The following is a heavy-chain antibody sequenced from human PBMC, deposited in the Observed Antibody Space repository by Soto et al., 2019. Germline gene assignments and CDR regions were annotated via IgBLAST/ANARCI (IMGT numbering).Heavy chain of an antibody. D-gene: IGHD3-22*01. J-gene: IGHJ6*02. V-gene: IGHV1-18*01. CDR2: ISPYDDNT. Sequence: QVQLVQSGTEVKKPGASVKVSCKASGYTFTSYGISWVRQAPGQGLEWMGWISPYDDNTNYAQNLQGRVTMTTDTSTRTAYMELRSLRSDDTAVYYCARGGYYDSSGSRNDHYYGMDAWGQGTTVTVS. CDR1: GYTFTSYG. CDR3: ARGGYYDSSGSRNDHYYGMDA.